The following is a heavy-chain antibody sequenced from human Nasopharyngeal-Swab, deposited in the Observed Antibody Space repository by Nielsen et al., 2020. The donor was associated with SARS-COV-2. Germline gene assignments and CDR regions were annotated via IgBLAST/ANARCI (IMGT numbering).Heavy chain of an antibody. CDR3: ARDDSGYDFLGIYYYYGMDV. J-gene: IGHJ6*02. CDR2: ISSSSSYR. V-gene: IGHV3-21*01. D-gene: IGHD5-12*01. Sequence: GESLKISCAASGFTFSSYSMNWVRQAPGTGLEWVSSISSSSSYRYYADSVKGRFTISSNNAKNSLYLQMNSLRAEDTAVYYCARDDSGYDFLGIYYYYGMDVWGQGTTVTVSS. CDR1: GFTFSSYS.